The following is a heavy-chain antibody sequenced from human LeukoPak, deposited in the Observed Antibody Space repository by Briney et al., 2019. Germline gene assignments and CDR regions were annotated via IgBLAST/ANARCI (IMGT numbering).Heavy chain of an antibody. CDR3: ARGGYYGSGNDFRFDP. Sequence: ASVKVSCNVSGYTLTELSMHWVRQAPGQGLEWMGWINPNSGGTNYAQKFQGRVTMTRDASISTAYMELSRLRSDDTAVYYCARGGYYGSGNDFRFDPWGQGTLVTVSS. J-gene: IGHJ5*02. V-gene: IGHV1-2*02. D-gene: IGHD3-10*01. CDR1: GYTLTELS. CDR2: INPNSGGT.